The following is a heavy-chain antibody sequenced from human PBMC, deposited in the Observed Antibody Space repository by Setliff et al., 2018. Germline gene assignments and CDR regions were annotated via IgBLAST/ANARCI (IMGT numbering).Heavy chain of an antibody. Sequence: KTSETLSLTCTVSGGSISSYYWSWIRQPPGKGLEWIGYIYYSGSTNYNPSLKSRVTISVDTSKNQFSLKLNSVTAADMAVYYCAREQWLDPPGYYYMDVWAKGTTVTV. CDR3: AREQWLDPPGYYYMDV. J-gene: IGHJ6*03. CDR1: GGSISSYY. V-gene: IGHV4-59*12. D-gene: IGHD6-19*01. CDR2: IYYSGST.